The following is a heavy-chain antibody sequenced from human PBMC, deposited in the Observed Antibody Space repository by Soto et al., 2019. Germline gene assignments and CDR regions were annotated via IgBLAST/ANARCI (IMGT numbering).Heavy chain of an antibody. J-gene: IGHJ4*02. CDR3: ARDMGDGYTSPDY. CDR1: GVTFSNYG. V-gene: IGHV3-33*01. Sequence: GGSLRLSYGASGVTFSNYGMHRVRQAPGKGLEWVAVIWYDGSNKYYADSVKGRFTISRDNSKNTLYLQMNSLRAEDTAVYYCARDMGDGYTSPDYWGQGTLVTVSS. CDR2: IWYDGSNK. D-gene: IGHD5-12*01.